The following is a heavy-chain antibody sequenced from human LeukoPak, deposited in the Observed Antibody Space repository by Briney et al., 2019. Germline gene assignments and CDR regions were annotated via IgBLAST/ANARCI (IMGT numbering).Heavy chain of an antibody. D-gene: IGHD1-1*01. CDR1: GGSISSGSYY. V-gene: IGHV4-61*02. Sequence: SETLSLTCTVSGGSISSGSYYWSWIRQPAGKGLEWIGRIYTSGSTNYNPSLKSRVTISVDTSKNQFSLKLSSVTAADTAVYYCARGQNDAFDYWGQGTLVTVSS. CDR2: IYTSGST. J-gene: IGHJ4*02. CDR3: ARGQNDAFDY.